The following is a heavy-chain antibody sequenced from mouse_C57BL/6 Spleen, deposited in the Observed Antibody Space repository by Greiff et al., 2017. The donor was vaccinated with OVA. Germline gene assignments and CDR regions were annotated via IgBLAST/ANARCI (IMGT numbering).Heavy chain of an antibody. Sequence: EVKLVESGPGLVKPSQSLSLTCSVTGYSITSGYYWNWIRQFPGNKLEWMGYISYDGSNNYNPSLKNRISITRDTSKNQFFLKLNSVTTEDTATYYCAWGGYYGDYWGQGTTLTVSS. V-gene: IGHV3-6*01. CDR3: AWGGYYGDY. CDR1: GYSITSGYY. CDR2: ISYDGSN. J-gene: IGHJ2*01. D-gene: IGHD1-1*01.